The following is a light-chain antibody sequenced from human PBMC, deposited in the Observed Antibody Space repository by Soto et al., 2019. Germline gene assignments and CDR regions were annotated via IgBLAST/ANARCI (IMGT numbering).Light chain of an antibody. J-gene: IGKJ1*01. Sequence: EIVVAQCAVTGSCSPGDGAALYCRGSQSVSSSNLAWYQQKRGRSPRLLIYGASSRATGIPDRFSGSGSGPDLTLTISRLEPADFALYSCQQYGSSPPTLGQGTKVDIK. CDR2: GAS. V-gene: IGKV3-20*01. CDR1: QSVSSSN. CDR3: QQYGSSPPT.